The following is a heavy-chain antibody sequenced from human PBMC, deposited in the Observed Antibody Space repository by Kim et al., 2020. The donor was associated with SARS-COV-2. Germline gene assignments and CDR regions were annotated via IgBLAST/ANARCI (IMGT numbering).Heavy chain of an antibody. CDR3: TRGYPDFDY. D-gene: IGHD3-16*02. CDR2: IDSEGMTT. Sequence: GGSLRLSCEASGFTFSTYWMHWVRQVPGKGLVWVSRIDSEGMTTTYADSVKGRFTISRHNAKNTLYFQMNSLKVEDTAVYYCTRGYPDFDYWSQGTLVTVSS. V-gene: IGHV3-74*01. J-gene: IGHJ4*02. CDR1: GFTFSTYW.